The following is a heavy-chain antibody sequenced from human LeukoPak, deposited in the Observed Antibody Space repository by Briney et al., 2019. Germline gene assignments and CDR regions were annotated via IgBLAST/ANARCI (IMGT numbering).Heavy chain of an antibody. CDR1: GFTVNSNY. CDR2: IYSGGST. J-gene: IGHJ4*02. Sequence: PGGSLRLSCAASGFTVNSNYMSWVRQAPGRGLEWVSVIYSGGSTYYADSVKGRFTISRDNPKNTLYLQMNTLRAEDTAVYYCARDFGFSPSSGYSFDYWGQGTLVTVSS. CDR3: ARDFGFSPSSGYSFDY. V-gene: IGHV3-66*01. D-gene: IGHD3-22*01.